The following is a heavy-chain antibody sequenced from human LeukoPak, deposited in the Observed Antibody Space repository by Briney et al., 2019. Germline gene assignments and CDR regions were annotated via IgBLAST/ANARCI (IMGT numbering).Heavy chain of an antibody. CDR2: ISSRGSYI. D-gene: IGHD3-10*01. Sequence: GGSLRLSCAASGFTFSSYSMNWVRQAPGKGLEWVSSISSRGSYIYHADLVKGRFTLSRDNSKNMLHLQTNRLRAEDPAVYYCARHGTITMVRGRLRYYYMDVWGKGTTVTISS. CDR1: GFTFSSYS. V-gene: IGHV3-21*01. J-gene: IGHJ6*03. CDR3: ARHGTITMVRGRLRYYYMDV.